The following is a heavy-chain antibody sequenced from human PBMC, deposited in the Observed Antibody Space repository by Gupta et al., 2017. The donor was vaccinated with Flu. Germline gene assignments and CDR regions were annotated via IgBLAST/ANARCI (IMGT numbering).Heavy chain of an antibody. CDR3: AREGAGGKSVSSRYFYYHYMDV. V-gene: IGHV1-18*01. CDR2: ISAYNGNT. D-gene: IGHD6-13*01. J-gene: IGHJ6*03. Sequence: PGQGLEWMGWISAYNGNTNYAQKLQGRVTMTTDTSTTTAYMELRGLRSDDTAVYYCAREGAGGKSVSSRYFYYHYMDVWGRGTTVTVSS.